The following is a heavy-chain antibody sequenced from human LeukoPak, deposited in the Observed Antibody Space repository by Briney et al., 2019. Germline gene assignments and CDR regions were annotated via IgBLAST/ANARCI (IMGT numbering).Heavy chain of an antibody. CDR3: ARDQGDPDDDAFDI. J-gene: IGHJ3*02. CDR1: GGSLSSYY. Sequence: SETLSLTCTVSGGSLSSYYWSWIRQPPGKGLEWIGNIYYSGSTNYNPSLKSRVTISVDTSKNQFSLKLSSVPAADTAVYYCARDQGDPDDDAFDIWGQGTMVTVSS. V-gene: IGHV4-59*01. D-gene: IGHD3-10*01. CDR2: IYYSGST.